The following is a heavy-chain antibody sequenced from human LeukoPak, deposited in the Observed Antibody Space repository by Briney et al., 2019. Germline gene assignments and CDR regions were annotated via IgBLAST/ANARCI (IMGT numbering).Heavy chain of an antibody. CDR1: GYSFTSYW. CDR2: IYPGDSDT. D-gene: IGHD6-19*01. J-gene: IGHJ3*02. CDR3: ARRYSSGWYSRHAFDI. V-gene: IGHV5-51*01. Sequence: GESLKISCKGSGYSFTSYWIGWVRQMPGKGLGWMGIIYPGDSDTRYSPSFQGQVTISADKPISTAYLQWSSLKASDTAMCYCARRYSSGWYSRHAFDIWGQGTMVTVSS.